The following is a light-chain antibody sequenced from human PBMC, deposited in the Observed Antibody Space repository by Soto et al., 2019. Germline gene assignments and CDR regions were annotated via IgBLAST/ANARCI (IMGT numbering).Light chain of an antibody. CDR2: DAS. Sequence: EIVLTQSPATLSLSPGARATLSCRASPSVSSYLAWYQQKPGQAPRLLIYDASHRATGIPARFSGSGSGTDFTLTISSLEPEDFAVYYCQQRSNWPGTFGGGTKVEIK. CDR1: PSVSSY. V-gene: IGKV3-11*01. CDR3: QQRSNWPGT. J-gene: IGKJ4*01.